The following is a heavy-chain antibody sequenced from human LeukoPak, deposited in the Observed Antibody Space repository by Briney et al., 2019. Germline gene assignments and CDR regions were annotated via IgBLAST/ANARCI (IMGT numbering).Heavy chain of an antibody. Sequence: GGSLRLSCAASGFTFSSYAMSWVRQAPGKGLEWVSAISGSGGSTYYADSVKGRFTISRDNSKNTLYLQMNSLRAEDTAVYYCAKEPTPKRYYDFWSGYYYYYGMDVWGQGTTVTVSS. CDR1: GFTFSSYA. V-gene: IGHV3-23*01. J-gene: IGHJ6*02. CDR3: AKEPTPKRYYDFWSGYYYYYGMDV. D-gene: IGHD3-3*01. CDR2: ISGSGGST.